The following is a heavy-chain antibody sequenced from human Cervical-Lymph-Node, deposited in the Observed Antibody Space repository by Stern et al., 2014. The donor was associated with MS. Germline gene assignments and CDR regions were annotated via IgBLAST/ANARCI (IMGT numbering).Heavy chain of an antibody. CDR1: GFTFDDYA. CDR2: ISWNSGNI. D-gene: IGHD2-15*01. J-gene: IGHJ4*02. Sequence: EVQLVESGGGLVQPGRSLRLSCAASGFTFDDYAMHWVRQAPGTGLGLVSGISWNSGNIGYADSVKGRFTISRDNAKNSLYLQMNSLRAEDTALYYCAKDINLRGTYYFDYWGQGTLVTVSS. CDR3: AKDINLRGTYYFDY. V-gene: IGHV3-9*01.